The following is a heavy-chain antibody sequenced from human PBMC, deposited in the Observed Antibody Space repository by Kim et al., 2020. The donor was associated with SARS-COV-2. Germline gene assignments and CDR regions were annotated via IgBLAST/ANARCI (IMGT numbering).Heavy chain of an antibody. CDR2: ISGSGGST. CDR1: GFTFSSYA. Sequence: GGSLRLSCAASGFTFSSYAMSWVRQAPGKGLEWVSAISGSGGSTYYADSVKGRFTISRDNSKNTLYLQMNSLRAEDTAVYYCAKDGPFSWEPPSPEYFQHWGQGTLVTVSS. V-gene: IGHV3-23*01. J-gene: IGHJ1*01. CDR3: AKDGPFSWEPPSPEYFQH. D-gene: IGHD1-26*01.